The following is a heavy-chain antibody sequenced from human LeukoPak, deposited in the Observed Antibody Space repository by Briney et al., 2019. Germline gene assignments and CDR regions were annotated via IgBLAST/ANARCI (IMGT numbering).Heavy chain of an antibody. V-gene: IGHV3-74*01. CDR1: GFTISSYW. CDR2: INPAGSVT. Sequence: GGSLRLSCSASGFTISSYWMHWVRQAPGKGLVWVARINPAGSVTNHADSVRGRFTISRDTATNTLYLEMNSLRAEDTAVYYCSRDFVGAEDYWGQGTLVTVSS. J-gene: IGHJ4*02. CDR3: SRDFVGAEDY. D-gene: IGHD3-16*01.